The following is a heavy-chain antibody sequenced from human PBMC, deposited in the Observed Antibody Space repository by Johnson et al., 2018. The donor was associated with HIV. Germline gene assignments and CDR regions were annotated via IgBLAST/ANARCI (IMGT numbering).Heavy chain of an antibody. J-gene: IGHJ3*02. CDR1: GFTFSSHA. V-gene: IGHV3-30-3*01. CDR2: ISYHGGTK. CDR3: AKSYCPGCDGFDI. Sequence: QVQLVESGGGLVQPGGSLRLSCAASGFTFSSHAMHWVRQAPGKGLEWVAVISYHGGTKYSADSVKGRFTISRDNSKNTLDLQMNNLRTEDSGVYYCAKSYCPGCDGFDIWGQGTMVTVSS. D-gene: IGHD2-21*01.